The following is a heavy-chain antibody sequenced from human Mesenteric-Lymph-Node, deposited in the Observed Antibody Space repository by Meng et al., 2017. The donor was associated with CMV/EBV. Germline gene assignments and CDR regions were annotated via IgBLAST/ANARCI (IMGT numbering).Heavy chain of an antibody. Sequence: GGSLRLSCAASGFTFDDYGMSWVRQAPGKGLEWVSGINWNGGSTGYADSVKGRFTISRDNAKNSLYLQMNSLRAEDTAVYYCARPYYYDSSGYYYYYYGMDVWGQGTTVTVSS. J-gene: IGHJ6*02. CDR2: INWNGGST. V-gene: IGHV3-20*04. D-gene: IGHD3-22*01. CDR1: GFTFDDYG. CDR3: ARPYYYDSSGYYYYYYGMDV.